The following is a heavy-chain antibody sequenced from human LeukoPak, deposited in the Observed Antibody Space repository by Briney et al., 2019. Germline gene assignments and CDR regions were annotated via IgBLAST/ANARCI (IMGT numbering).Heavy chain of an antibody. J-gene: IGHJ6*02. Sequence: GGSLRLSCAASGFDFSTYAMSWIRQASGKGLEWVSGIGGGDTHYADSVKGRFTISRDNSKSTVELHMSSLRVEDTAVYYCAKDSRVTMIVVVITADGGMDVWGQGTTVTVSS. D-gene: IGHD3-22*01. CDR2: IGGGDT. CDR1: GFDFSTYA. V-gene: IGHV3-23*01. CDR3: AKDSRVTMIVVVITADGGMDV.